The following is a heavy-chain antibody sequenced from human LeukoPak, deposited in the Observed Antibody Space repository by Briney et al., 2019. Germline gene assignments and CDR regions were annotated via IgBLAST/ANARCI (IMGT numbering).Heavy chain of an antibody. CDR3: ASQPNRRLDIFMDV. CDR2: IYYSGST. Sequence: PSQTLSLTCTVSGGSISDAAYYWSWIRQYPGEGLEWIGYIYYSGSTYYNPSLKSRVTISVDTSKNQFSLKLSSVTAADTAAYYCASQPNRRLDIFMDVWGKGTAVTVSS. D-gene: IGHD2-2*03. CDR1: GGSISDAAYY. J-gene: IGHJ6*03. V-gene: IGHV4-30-4*01.